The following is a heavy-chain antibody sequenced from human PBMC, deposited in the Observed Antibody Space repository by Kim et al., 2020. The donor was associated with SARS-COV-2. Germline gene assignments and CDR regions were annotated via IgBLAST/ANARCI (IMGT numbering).Heavy chain of an antibody. V-gene: IGHV3-73*01. CDR2: IRNVDGTYAT. D-gene: IGHD6-19*01. CDR1: GFTFTDST. J-gene: IGHJ4*02. CDR3: DRHKQTPEIEVSGGMDY. Sequence: GGSLRLSCATSGFTFTDSTVHWVRQASGKGLEWIGRIRNVDGTYATAYAASVKGRFTISRDVSKNTAYLQLNRLNTEDTAIYYCDRHKQTPEIEVSGGMDYWGQGTLVTVSS.